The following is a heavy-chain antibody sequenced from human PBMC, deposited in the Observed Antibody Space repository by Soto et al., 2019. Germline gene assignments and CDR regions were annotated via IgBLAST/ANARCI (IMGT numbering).Heavy chain of an antibody. V-gene: IGHV4-31*03. CDR1: GGSISSGGYY. Sequence: SETLSLTCTVSGGSISSGGYYWSWIRQHPGKGLEWIGYIYYSGSTYYNPSLKGRVTISVDTSKNQFSLKLSSVTAADTAVYYCARRMWDDILTGYYWSGFDPWGQGTLVTVSS. CDR2: IYYSGST. D-gene: IGHD3-9*01. J-gene: IGHJ5*02. CDR3: ARRMWDDILTGYYWSGFDP.